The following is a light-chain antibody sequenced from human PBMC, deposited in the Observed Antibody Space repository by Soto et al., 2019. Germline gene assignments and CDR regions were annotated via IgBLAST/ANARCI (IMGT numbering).Light chain of an antibody. CDR2: QDS. Sequence: SYELTQPSSVSVSPGQTASITCSGDKLGDKYVCWYQQKPGQSPVLVIYQDSKRPSGIPERISGSNSGNTATLTISGTQAMDEADYYCQAWDTSTAVFGGGTKVTVL. J-gene: IGLJ2*01. V-gene: IGLV3-1*01. CDR3: QAWDTSTAV. CDR1: KLGDKY.